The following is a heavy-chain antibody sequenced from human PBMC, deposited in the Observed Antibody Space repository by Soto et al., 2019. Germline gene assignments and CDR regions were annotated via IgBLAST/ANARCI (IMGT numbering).Heavy chain of an antibody. J-gene: IGHJ4*02. Sequence: QVLLQESGPGLMKPSQTLSLTCTVSGLTISSASYYWSWIRQHPGKGLEWVGNIYYNGSTYYSPSLKSRVTLWVDTSKNQFSLRMASVTAADTAVYSCARYRISGSWAKCDYWGQGTLVTVSS. CDR3: ARYRISGSWAKCDY. V-gene: IGHV4-31*03. D-gene: IGHD6-13*01. CDR1: GLTISSASYY. CDR2: IYYNGST.